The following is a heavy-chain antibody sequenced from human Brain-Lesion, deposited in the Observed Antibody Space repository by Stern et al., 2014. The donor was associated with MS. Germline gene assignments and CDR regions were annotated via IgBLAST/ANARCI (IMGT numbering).Heavy chain of an antibody. CDR2: INPNTGGT. V-gene: IGHV1-2*02. CDR1: GYIFTGYY. CDR3: ARDQRGITIFGVVTDYYYLGMDV. D-gene: IGHD3-3*01. J-gene: IGHJ6*02. Sequence: VQLVESGAEVKKPGASVKVSCKTSGYIFTGYYIHWVRQAPGQGLEWMAWINPNTGGTKYAQKLQGIVTMSRDTSISTAYVELSSLTSDDTAVYYCARDQRGITIFGVVTDYYYLGMDVWGQGTTVTVSS.